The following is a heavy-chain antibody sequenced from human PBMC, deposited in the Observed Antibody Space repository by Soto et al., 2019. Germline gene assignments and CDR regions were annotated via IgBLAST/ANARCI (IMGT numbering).Heavy chain of an antibody. J-gene: IGHJ4*02. CDR3: ARESGWSRTVYFDY. Sequence: SETLSLTCTVSGGSISSYYWSWIRQPPGKGLEWIGYIYYSGSTNYNPSLKSRVTISVDTSKNQFSLKLSSVTAADTAVYYCARESGWSRTVYFDYWGQGTLVTVSS. CDR1: GGSISSYY. CDR2: IYYSGST. D-gene: IGHD3-3*01. V-gene: IGHV4-59*01.